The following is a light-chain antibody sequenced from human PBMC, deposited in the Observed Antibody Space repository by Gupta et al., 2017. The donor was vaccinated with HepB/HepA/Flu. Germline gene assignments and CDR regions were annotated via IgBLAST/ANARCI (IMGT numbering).Light chain of an antibody. CDR1: QSVSSSY. CDR2: GAS. Sequence: EIVLTQSPGTLSLSPGERATLSCRASQSVSSSYLAWYQQKPGQAPRLLIYGASSRATGIPDRFSGSGYGTDFTLTISRREPEDFAVYYCQQYGSSPQFTFGHGTKVDIK. J-gene: IGKJ3*01. V-gene: IGKV3-20*01. CDR3: QQYGSSPQFT.